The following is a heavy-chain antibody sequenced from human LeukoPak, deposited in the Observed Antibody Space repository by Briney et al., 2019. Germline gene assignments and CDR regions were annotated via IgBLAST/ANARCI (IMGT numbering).Heavy chain of an antibody. Sequence: ASVKVSCKASGYTFTSYDISWVRQAPGQGLEWMGGISGYNGNTNHAQQFRGRVTMTTDTSTSTAYMELKSLRFDDTAVYYCARNGFRYSSRYFDYWGQGTLVTVSS. CDR1: GYTFTSYD. CDR2: ISGYNGNT. V-gene: IGHV1-18*01. D-gene: IGHD6-13*01. J-gene: IGHJ4*02. CDR3: ARNGFRYSSRYFDY.